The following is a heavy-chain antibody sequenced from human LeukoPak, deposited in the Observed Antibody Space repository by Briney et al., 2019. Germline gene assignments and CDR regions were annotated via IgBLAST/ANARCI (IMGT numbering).Heavy chain of an antibody. Sequence: VASVTVSCKAFGYTFTNKYMHWVRQAPGQGREGMGVISPTGGSTTYAQKFQGRVTLTRHMSTSTDYLELSSLTSDDTAVYYCAREVRGGSQFYYYYYYMDVWGKGTTVTVSS. CDR1: GYTFTNKY. D-gene: IGHD2-15*01. V-gene: IGHV1-46*01. CDR3: AREVRGGSQFYYYYYYMDV. J-gene: IGHJ6*03. CDR2: ISPTGGST.